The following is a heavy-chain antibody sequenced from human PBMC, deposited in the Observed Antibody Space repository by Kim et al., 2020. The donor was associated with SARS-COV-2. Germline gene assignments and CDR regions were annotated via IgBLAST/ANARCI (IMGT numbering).Heavy chain of an antibody. CDR2: IKFDGSGI. CDR3: GRDRGETGDMVDY. CDR1: GFSFSNYW. J-gene: IGHJ4*02. D-gene: IGHD7-27*01. V-gene: IGHV3-74*01. Sequence: GGSLRLSCAASGFSFSNYWMHWVRQAPGKGPVWVSRIKFDGSGINYADSVTGRFTISRDNAKNTMYLQMNSLRAEDTAVYYCGRDRGETGDMVDYWGQGILVTVSS.